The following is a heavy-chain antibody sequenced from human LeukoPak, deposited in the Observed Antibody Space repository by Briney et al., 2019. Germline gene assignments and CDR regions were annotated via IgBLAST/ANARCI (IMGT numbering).Heavy chain of an antibody. V-gene: IGHV1-2*02. Sequence: ASVKVSCKASGYTFTVYYMHWLRQAPGQGLEWMGLINPNSGGTNYAQKFQGRVTMTRDTSISTAYMELSRLRSDDTAVYYCAVVPAAHFDYWGQGTLVTVSS. J-gene: IGHJ4*02. D-gene: IGHD2-2*01. CDR1: GYTFTVYY. CDR3: AVVPAAHFDY. CDR2: INPNSGGT.